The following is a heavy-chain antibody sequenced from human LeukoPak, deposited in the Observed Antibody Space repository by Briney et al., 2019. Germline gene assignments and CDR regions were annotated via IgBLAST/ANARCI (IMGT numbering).Heavy chain of an antibody. CDR1: GGSISSYY. V-gene: IGHV4-34*01. CDR2: INHSGST. Sequence: SETLSLTCTVSGGSISSYYWSWIRQPPGKGLEWIGEINHSGSTNYNPSLKSRVTISVDTSKNQFSLKLSSVTAADTAVYYCARRGNVLRYFWGQGTLVTVSS. D-gene: IGHD3-9*01. J-gene: IGHJ4*02. CDR3: ARRGNVLRYF.